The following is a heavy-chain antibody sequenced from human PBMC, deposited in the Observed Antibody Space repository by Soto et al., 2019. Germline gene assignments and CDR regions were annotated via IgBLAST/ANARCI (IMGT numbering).Heavy chain of an antibody. V-gene: IGHV4-30-4*01. CDR1: GGSISSGDYY. CDR3: ARDNPWFGELLPYYYYYGMDV. Sequence: KPSETLSLTCTVSGGSISSGDYYWSWIRQPPGKGLEWIGYIYYSGSTYYNPSLKSRVTISVDTSKNQFSLKLSSVTAADTAVYYCARDNPWFGELLPYYYYYGMDVWGQGTTVTVSS. CDR2: IYYSGST. D-gene: IGHD3-10*01. J-gene: IGHJ6*02.